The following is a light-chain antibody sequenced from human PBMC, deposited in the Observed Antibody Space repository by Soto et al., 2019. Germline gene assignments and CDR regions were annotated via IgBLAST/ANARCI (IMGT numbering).Light chain of an antibody. V-gene: IGKV3-15*01. CDR2: DAS. Sequence: EIVMTQSPATLSVSPGESATLSCRASQSVSSNLAWHQQKPGQAPRILMYDASTRATGISARFSGSGSGTEFTLTISSLQSEDFAVYYCLQDHDDSWTFGQGTKVDIK. CDR3: LQDHDDSWT. J-gene: IGKJ1*01. CDR1: QSVSSN.